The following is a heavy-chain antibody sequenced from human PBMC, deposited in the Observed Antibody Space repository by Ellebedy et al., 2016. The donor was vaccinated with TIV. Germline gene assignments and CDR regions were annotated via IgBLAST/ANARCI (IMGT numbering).Heavy chain of an antibody. Sequence: PGGSLRLSCVASGFTFSKYGMNWVRQAPGKGLEWVSYISGSSNTKDYADSVKGQFTVSRDNAKNSLYLQMNSLRPEDTALYNCARDLQLRRGYCRGGSCYGADYWGQGTLVTVSS. V-gene: IGHV3-48*04. D-gene: IGHD2-15*01. J-gene: IGHJ4*02. CDR1: GFTFSKYG. CDR3: ARDLQLRRGYCRGGSCYGADY. CDR2: ISGSSNTK.